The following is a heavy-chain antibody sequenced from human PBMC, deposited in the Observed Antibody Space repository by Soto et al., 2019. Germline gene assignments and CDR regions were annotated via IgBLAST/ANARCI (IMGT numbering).Heavy chain of an antibody. CDR3: ARDWAGYCSSTSCPLDH. CDR2: INPNSGGT. D-gene: IGHD2-2*01. CDR1: GYTFTGYY. Sequence: EASVKVSCKASGYTFTGYYMHWVRQAPGQGLEWMGWINPNSGGTNYAQKFQGRVTMTRDTSISTAYMELSRLRSDDTAVYYCARDWAGYCSSTSCPLDHWGQGTLFTVSS. J-gene: IGHJ5*02. V-gene: IGHV1-2*02.